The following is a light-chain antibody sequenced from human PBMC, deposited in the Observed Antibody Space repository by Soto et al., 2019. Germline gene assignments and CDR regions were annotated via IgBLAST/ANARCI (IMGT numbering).Light chain of an antibody. V-gene: IGLV2-14*01. J-gene: IGLJ1*01. Sequence: QSALTQPASVSGSPGQSITISCTGTSSDFGGYNYVSWYQQHPGKAPRLMIYDVNNRPSGVSNRFSGSKSGNTASLTISGLQAEDEADYYCSSYTSITTYVFGTGTKLTV. CDR2: DVN. CDR3: SSYTSITTYV. CDR1: SSDFGGYNY.